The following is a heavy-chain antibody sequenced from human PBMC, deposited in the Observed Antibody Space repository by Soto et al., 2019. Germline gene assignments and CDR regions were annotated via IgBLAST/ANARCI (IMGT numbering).Heavy chain of an antibody. J-gene: IGHJ4*02. V-gene: IGHV2-5*02. CDR1: GFSLSTSGVG. CDR3: AHSTDGYSSSWYGHY. Sequence: QITLKESGPTLVKPTQTLTLTCTFSGFSLSTSGVGVGWIRQPPGKALEWLALIYWDDDKRYSPSLKSRSTTTKDTSKNQVVLTMTNMHPVDTATYYCAHSTDGYSSSWYGHYWGQGTPVTVSS. CDR2: IYWDDDK. D-gene: IGHD6-13*01.